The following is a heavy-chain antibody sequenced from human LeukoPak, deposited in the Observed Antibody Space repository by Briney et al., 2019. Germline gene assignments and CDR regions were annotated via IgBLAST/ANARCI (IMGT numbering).Heavy chain of an antibody. J-gene: IGHJ4*02. CDR2: ISSSSSNI. CDR3: VKGSYYDSSGYYFVPFDY. V-gene: IGHV3-48*02. D-gene: IGHD3-22*01. Sequence: GGSLRLSCADSGFTFNSYSMNWVRQAPGKGLEWVSYISSSSSNIFYADSVKGRFTISRDNAKNSLYLQMNSLRDEDTAVYYCVKGSYYDSSGYYFVPFDYWGQGTLVTVSS. CDR1: GFTFNSYS.